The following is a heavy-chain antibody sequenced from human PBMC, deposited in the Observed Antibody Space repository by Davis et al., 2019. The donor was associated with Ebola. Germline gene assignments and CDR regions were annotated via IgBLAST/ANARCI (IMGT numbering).Heavy chain of an antibody. V-gene: IGHV1-46*01. CDR1: GYTFTGYY. CDR3: ARDIVGAD. Sequence: ASVKVSCKASGYTFTGYYMHWVRQAPGQGLEWMGIINPSGGSTNYAQKLQGRVTMTTDTSTSTAYMELSSLRSEDTAVYYCARDIVGADWGQGTLVTVSS. J-gene: IGHJ4*02. CDR2: INPSGGST. D-gene: IGHD1-26*01.